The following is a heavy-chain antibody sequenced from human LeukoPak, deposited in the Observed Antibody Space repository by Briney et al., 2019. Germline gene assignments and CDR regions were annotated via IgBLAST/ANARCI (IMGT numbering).Heavy chain of an antibody. CDR3: ARDRSRYGDYGFDY. J-gene: IGHJ4*02. D-gene: IGHD4-17*01. CDR1: GFTFSSYS. V-gene: IGHV3-21*01. CDR2: ISSSSSYI. Sequence: GGSLRLSCAASGFTFSSYSMNWVRQAPGKGLEWVSSISSSSSYIYYADSVKGRFTISRDNAKNSLYLQVNSLRAEDTAVYYCARDRSRYGDYGFDYWGQGTLVTVSS.